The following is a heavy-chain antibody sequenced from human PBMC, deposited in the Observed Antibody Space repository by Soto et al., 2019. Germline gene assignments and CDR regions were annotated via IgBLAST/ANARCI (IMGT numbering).Heavy chain of an antibody. Sequence: PGRCLRLSCAPSGFTFSSYSMNWLHEAPGKELEWVSSLTSSSSYIYYADSVKGRFTISRDNAKNSLYLQMNSLRAEDTAVYYCATTYCGGDCYSDYWGQGTLVTVSS. D-gene: IGHD2-21*02. CDR2: LTSSSSYI. V-gene: IGHV3-21*01. CDR3: ATTYCGGDCYSDY. CDR1: GFTFSSYS. J-gene: IGHJ4*02.